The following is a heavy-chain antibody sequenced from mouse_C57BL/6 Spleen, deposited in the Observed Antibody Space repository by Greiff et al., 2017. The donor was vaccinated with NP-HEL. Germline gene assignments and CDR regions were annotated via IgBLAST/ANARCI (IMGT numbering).Heavy chain of an antibody. CDR3: ALIYYDYDYYAMDY. D-gene: IGHD2-4*01. CDR1: GFNMKNTY. V-gene: IGHV14-3*01. CDR2: IDPANGNT. J-gene: IGHJ4*01. Sequence: VHVKQSVAELVRPGASVKLSCTAAGFNMKNTYMHWVKQRPEQGLEWIGRIDPANGNTKYAPKYQGKATRTADTSSNTAYLQLSSLTSEDTAIYYCALIYYDYDYYAMDYWGQGTSVTVSS.